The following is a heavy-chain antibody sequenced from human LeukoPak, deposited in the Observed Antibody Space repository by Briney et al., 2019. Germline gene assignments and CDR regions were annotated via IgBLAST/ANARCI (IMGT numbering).Heavy chain of an antibody. CDR3: ARADSDYDSSGYYSRWAYYFDY. J-gene: IGHJ4*02. CDR1: GGSFSGYY. CDR2: INHSGST. Sequence: PSETLSLTCAVYGGSFSGYYWSWIRQPPGKGLEWIGEINHSGSTNYNPSLKSRVTMSVDTSKNQFSLKLSSVTAADTAVYYCARADSDYDSSGYYSRWAYYFDYWGQGTLVTASS. V-gene: IGHV4-34*01. D-gene: IGHD3-22*01.